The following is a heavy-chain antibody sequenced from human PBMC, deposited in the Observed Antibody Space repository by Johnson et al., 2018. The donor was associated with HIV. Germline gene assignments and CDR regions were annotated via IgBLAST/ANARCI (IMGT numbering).Heavy chain of an antibody. D-gene: IGHD2-15*01. Sequence: LEWVAVISYDGSDKYYPDSAQVRLPISRDNAKNSLYLQMNSLRAEDTAVDYCARSKDCSGGSCPDAFDIWGQGTMLIVSS. J-gene: IGHJ3*02. CDR3: ARSKDCSGGSCPDAFDI. CDR2: ISYDGSDK. V-gene: IGHV3-33*05.